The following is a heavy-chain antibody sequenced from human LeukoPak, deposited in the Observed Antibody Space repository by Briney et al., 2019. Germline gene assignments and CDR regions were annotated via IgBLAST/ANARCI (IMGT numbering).Heavy chain of an antibody. CDR2: IRYDGSNK. V-gene: IGHV3-30*02. Sequence: GGSLRLSCAASGFTFSSYGMHWVRQAPGKGLEWVAFIRYDGSNKYYADSVKGRFTISRDNSMNTLYLQMNSLRAEDTAVYYCAKVHRYYGSGSYLDYWGQGTLVTVSS. CDR3: AKVHRYYGSGSYLDY. J-gene: IGHJ4*02. D-gene: IGHD3-10*01. CDR1: GFTFSSYG.